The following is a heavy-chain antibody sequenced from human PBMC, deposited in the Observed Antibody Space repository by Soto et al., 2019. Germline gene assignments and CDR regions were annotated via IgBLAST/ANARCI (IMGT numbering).Heavy chain of an antibody. V-gene: IGHV5-51*01. CDR1: GYNFAGYW. CDR3: ARGGVSTRTFDY. D-gene: IGHD3-3*01. CDR2: IYPSDSDT. Sequence: LKISCKGSGYNFAGYWIAWVRQMPGKGLELMGIIYPSDSDTRYRSSFQGQVTISADKSISSAYLQWSSLRASDTAMYYCARGGVSTRTFDYWGQGTPVTVSS. J-gene: IGHJ4*02.